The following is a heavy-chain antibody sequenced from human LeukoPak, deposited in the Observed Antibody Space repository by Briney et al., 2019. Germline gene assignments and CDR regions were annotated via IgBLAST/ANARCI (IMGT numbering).Heavy chain of an antibody. Sequence: SVKVSCKASGGTFSSYAISWVRQARGQGLEWLGGVIPIFGTANYAQKFQGRVTITADESTSTAYMELSSLRSEDTAVYYCARIAPPNYDSSGYHGDFDYWGQGTLVTVSS. CDR2: VIPIFGTA. J-gene: IGHJ4*02. CDR1: GGTFSSYA. D-gene: IGHD3-22*01. CDR3: ARIAPPNYDSSGYHGDFDY. V-gene: IGHV1-69*13.